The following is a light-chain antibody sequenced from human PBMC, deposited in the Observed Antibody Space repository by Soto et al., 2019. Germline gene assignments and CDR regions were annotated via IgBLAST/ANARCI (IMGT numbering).Light chain of an antibody. J-gene: IGKJ5*01. CDR2: AAS. CDR3: QQRYNWPIT. Sequence: IHMTQSPSSLSASXGDRVTITCRASDSISSYLNWYQQKPGXAPKLLXYAASSLQSGAPASFSGSGSATDFTPTISSLEPEDFAIYYGQQRYNWPITFGQGTRLEIK. CDR1: DSISSY. V-gene: IGKV1-39*01.